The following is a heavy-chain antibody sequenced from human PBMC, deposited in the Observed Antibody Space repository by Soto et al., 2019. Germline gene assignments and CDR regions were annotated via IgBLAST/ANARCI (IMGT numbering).Heavy chain of an antibody. V-gene: IGHV1-18*01. D-gene: IGHD1-20*01. CDR3: ARGTRALITSFFAY. CDR1: GYTFTSYG. J-gene: IGHJ4*02. CDR2: ISAYNGNT. Sequence: ASVKVSCKASGYTFTSYGISWVRQAPGQGLEWMGWISAYNGNTNYAQKLQGRVTMTTDTSTSTAYMELRSLRSDDTATYYCARGTRALITSFFAYWGQGIPVTVSS.